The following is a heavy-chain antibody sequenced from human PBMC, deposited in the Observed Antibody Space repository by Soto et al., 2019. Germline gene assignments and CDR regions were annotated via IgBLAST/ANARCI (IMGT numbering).Heavy chain of an antibody. J-gene: IGHJ3*02. Sequence: GGSLRLSCAASGFTFSSYWMHWVRQAPGKGLVWVSRINSDGGSTSYADSVKGRFTISRDNAKNTLYLQMNSLRAEDRAMYYCARQDSSGYRGAFDIWGQGTMVTVSS. CDR1: GFTFSSYW. CDR3: ARQDSSGYRGAFDI. D-gene: IGHD3-22*01. CDR2: INSDGGST. V-gene: IGHV3-74*01.